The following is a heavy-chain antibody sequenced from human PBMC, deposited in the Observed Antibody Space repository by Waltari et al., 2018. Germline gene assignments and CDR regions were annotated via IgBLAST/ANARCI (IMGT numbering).Heavy chain of an antibody. CDR2: ISYDGSNK. CDR3: ARVPTTVTTEYYFDY. Sequence: QVQLVESGGGVVQPGRSLRLSCEASGFTFSSYAMHWVRRAPGKGLEWVAVISYDGSNKYYADSVKGRFTISRDNSKNTLYLQMNSLRAEDTAVYYCARVPTTVTTEYYFDYWGQGTLVTVSS. V-gene: IGHV3-30-3*01. CDR1: GFTFSSYA. J-gene: IGHJ4*02. D-gene: IGHD4-17*01.